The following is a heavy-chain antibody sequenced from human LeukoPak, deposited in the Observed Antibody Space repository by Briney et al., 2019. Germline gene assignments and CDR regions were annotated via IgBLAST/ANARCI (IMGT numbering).Heavy chain of an antibody. J-gene: IGHJ4*02. CDR3: ARHQDTLYYFDY. CDR1: GGSISGYY. CDR2: IRYSGST. D-gene: IGHD2-15*01. Sequence: SETLSLTCTVSGGSISGYYWSWIRQPPGKGLEWIGYIRYSGSTNYNPSPKSRVTISVDTSKNQFSLKLSSVTAADTAVYYCARHQDTLYYFDYWGQGTLVTVSS. V-gene: IGHV4-59*08.